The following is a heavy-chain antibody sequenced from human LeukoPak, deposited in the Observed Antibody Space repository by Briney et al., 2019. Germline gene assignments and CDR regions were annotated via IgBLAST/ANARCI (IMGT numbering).Heavy chain of an antibody. V-gene: IGHV3-74*01. CDR2: INSDGSYT. D-gene: IGHD3-10*01. Sequence: GGSLRLSCAASGFIFSNYWMHWVRQAPGKGLVWVSRINSDGSYTTYADSVKGRFTISRDNAKNTVYLQMNSLRAEDTAVYYCAKTVVRGYYFDYWGQGTLVTVSS. CDR1: GFIFSNYW. J-gene: IGHJ4*02. CDR3: AKTVVRGYYFDY.